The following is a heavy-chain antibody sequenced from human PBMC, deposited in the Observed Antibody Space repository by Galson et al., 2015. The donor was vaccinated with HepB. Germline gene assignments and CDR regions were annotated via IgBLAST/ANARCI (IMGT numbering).Heavy chain of an antibody. CDR3: GGAVNGFWFNY. J-gene: IGHJ4*02. CDR1: GFSVGSNY. D-gene: IGHD5-12*01. CDR2: MYDGGET. Sequence: SLRLSCAVSGFSVGSNYMSWVRQAPGKGLQWVSVMYDGGETYYADSVKDRFTISRDNSKNTLFLQMNSLRAEDTAVYHCGGAVNGFWFNYWGQGTLVTVPS. V-gene: IGHV3-66*01.